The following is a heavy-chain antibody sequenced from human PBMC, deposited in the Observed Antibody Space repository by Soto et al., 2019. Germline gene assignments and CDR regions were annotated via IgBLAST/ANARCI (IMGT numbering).Heavy chain of an antibody. CDR2: FYHSGNS. D-gene: IGHD5-18*01. V-gene: IGHV4-59*01. J-gene: IGHJ6*02. CDR1: GGSIRSYY. CDR3: ARISSVDPYGYVNGGLDV. Sequence: GTLSLTCSVSGGSIRSYYWSWIRQSPEKGLEWIGYFYHSGNSNYNPSLKSRVTISVDTSKNQLSLSLRSVTAADTAVYFCARISSVDPYGYVNGGLDVWGQGXTVTVSS.